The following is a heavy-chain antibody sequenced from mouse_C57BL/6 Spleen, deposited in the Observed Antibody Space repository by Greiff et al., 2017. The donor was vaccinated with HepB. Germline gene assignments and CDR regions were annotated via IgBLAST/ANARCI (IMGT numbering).Heavy chain of an antibody. D-gene: IGHD1-1*01. CDR1: GYTFTSYW. CDR3: ARISATVVATDYYAMDY. V-gene: IGHV1-55*01. J-gene: IGHJ4*01. CDR2: IYPGSGST. Sequence: QVQLQQSGAELVKPGASVKMSCKASGYTFTSYWITWVKQRPGQGLEWIGDIYPGSGSTNYNEKFKSKATLTVDTSSSTAYMQLSSLTSEDSAVYYGARISATVVATDYYAMDYWGQGTSVTVSS.